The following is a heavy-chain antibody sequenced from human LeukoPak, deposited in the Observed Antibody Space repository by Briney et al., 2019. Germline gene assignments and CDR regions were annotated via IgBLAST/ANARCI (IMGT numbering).Heavy chain of an antibody. Sequence: SETLSLTCTVSGGSISSYYWSWIRQPPGKGLEWIGYIYYSGSTNYNPSLKSRVTISVDTSKNQFSLKLSSVTAADTAVYYCAKTSETLYYDFWSGYPMAGYWGQGTLVTVSS. CDR2: IYYSGST. CDR3: AKTSETLYYDFWSGYPMAGY. CDR1: GGSISSYY. J-gene: IGHJ4*02. D-gene: IGHD3-3*01. V-gene: IGHV4-59*01.